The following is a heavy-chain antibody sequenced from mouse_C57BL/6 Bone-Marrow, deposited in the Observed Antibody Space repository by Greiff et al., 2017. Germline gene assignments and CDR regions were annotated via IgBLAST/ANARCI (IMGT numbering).Heavy chain of an antibody. J-gene: IGHJ2*01. CDR1: GYTFTSYG. CDR2: LYPRSGNT. D-gene: IGHD2-4*01. Sequence: QVQLQQSGAELARPGASVQLSCKASGYTFTSYGISWVKQRTGQGLEWIGELYPRSGNTYYTEKFTGKATLTADKSSSTAYMDLRSLTSEDSAVYFCARRIYDYDESDYWGQGATLTAST. V-gene: IGHV1-81*01. CDR3: ARRIYDYDESDY.